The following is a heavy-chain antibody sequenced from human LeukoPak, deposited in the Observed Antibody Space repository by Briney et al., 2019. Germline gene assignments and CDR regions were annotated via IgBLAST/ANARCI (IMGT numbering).Heavy chain of an antibody. Sequence: ASVKVFCKASGYTFTSYGISWVRQAPGQGLEWMGWISAYNGNTNYAQKLQGRVTMTTDTSTSTAYMELRSLRSDDTAVYYCAGEFVGGSSNWFDPWGQGTLVTVSS. V-gene: IGHV1-18*01. CDR3: AGEFVGGSSNWFDP. D-gene: IGHD1-26*01. J-gene: IGHJ5*02. CDR1: GYTFTSYG. CDR2: ISAYNGNT.